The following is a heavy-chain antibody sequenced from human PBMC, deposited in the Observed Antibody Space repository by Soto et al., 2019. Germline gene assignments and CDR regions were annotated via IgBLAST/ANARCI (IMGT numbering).Heavy chain of an antibody. CDR1: GFTFGDYA. D-gene: IGHD3-9*01. V-gene: IGHV3-49*03. CDR3: TRDYRYFDWLLFDY. Sequence: GGSLRLSCTASGFTFGDYAMSWFRQAPGKGLEWVGFIRSKAYGGTTEYAASVKGRFTISRDDSKSIAHLQMNSLKTEDTAVYYCTRDYRYFDWLLFDYWGQGTLVTVSS. J-gene: IGHJ4*02. CDR2: IRSKAYGGTT.